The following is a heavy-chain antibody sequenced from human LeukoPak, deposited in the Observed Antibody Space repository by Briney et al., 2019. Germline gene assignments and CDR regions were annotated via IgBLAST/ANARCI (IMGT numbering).Heavy chain of an antibody. J-gene: IGHJ4*02. Sequence: ASVKVSCKASGYTFTDYTMNWVRQAPGQGLEWMGWINTNTGNPTYAQDFTGRFVFSLDTSVSTAYLQISSLKAEDTAVYYCARRGLDDYGEYWGQGTPVTVSS. CDR1: GYTFTDYT. V-gene: IGHV7-4-1*02. CDR2: INTNTGNP. D-gene: IGHD3-10*01. CDR3: ARRGLDDYGEY.